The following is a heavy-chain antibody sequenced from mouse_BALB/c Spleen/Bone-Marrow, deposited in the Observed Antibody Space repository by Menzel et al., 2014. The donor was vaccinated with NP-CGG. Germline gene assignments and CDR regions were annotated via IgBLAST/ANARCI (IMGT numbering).Heavy chain of an antibody. J-gene: IGHJ4*01. CDR2: ISSGSSTI. CDR1: GFTFSSFG. V-gene: IGHV5-17*02. D-gene: IGHD4-1*01. Sequence: EVQLVESGGGLVQPGGSRKLSCAASGFTFSSFGMHWVRQAPEKGLEWVAYISSGSSTIYYADTVKGRFTISRDNPKNTLFLQMTGLRSEDTAMYYCATGTRAMDYWGQGTSVTVSS. CDR3: ATGTRAMDY.